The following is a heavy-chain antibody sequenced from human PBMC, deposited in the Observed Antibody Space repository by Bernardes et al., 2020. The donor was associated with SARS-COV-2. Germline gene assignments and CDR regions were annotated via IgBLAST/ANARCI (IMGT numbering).Heavy chain of an antibody. V-gene: IGHV3-48*03. Sequence: GGSLRLSCAASGFTFSSYEMNWVRQAPGKGLEWVSYISSSGSTIYYADSVKGRFTISRDNAKNSLYLQMNSLRAEDTAVYYCARVAAYDFWSGRGYYYYMDVWGKGTTVTVSS. CDR1: GFTFSSYE. CDR3: ARVAAYDFWSGRGYYYYMDV. D-gene: IGHD3-3*01. CDR2: ISSSGSTI. J-gene: IGHJ6*03.